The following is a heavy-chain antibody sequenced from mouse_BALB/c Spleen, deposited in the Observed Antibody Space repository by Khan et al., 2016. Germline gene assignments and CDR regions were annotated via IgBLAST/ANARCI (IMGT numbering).Heavy chain of an antibody. CDR2: IYPGDGDT. CDR3: ARRATVVYFDY. J-gene: IGHJ2*01. Sequence: QVQLKQSGAELARPGASVKLSYKASGYTFTSYWMQWVKQRPGQGLEWIGAIYPGDGDTRYTQKFKGKATLTADKSSSTAYMQLSSLASEDSAVXYCARRATVVYFDYWGQGTTLTVSS. V-gene: IGHV1-87*01. D-gene: IGHD1-1*01. CDR1: GYTFTSYW.